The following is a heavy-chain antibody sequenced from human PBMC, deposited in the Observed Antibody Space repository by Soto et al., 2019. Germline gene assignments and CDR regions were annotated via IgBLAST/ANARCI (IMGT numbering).Heavy chain of an antibody. J-gene: IGHJ6*02. Sequence: GSLRLSCSASGFTFSSYAMHWVRQAPGKGLDYVSSITTSGGTTYYALSVKGRFTISRDNSKNTLFLHMSSLSPEDTAVYYCVKEFWIQSPLGMDVWGQGTTVTVSS. CDR2: ITTSGGTT. V-gene: IGHV3-64D*06. D-gene: IGHD5-18*01. CDR3: VKEFWIQSPLGMDV. CDR1: GFTFSSYA.